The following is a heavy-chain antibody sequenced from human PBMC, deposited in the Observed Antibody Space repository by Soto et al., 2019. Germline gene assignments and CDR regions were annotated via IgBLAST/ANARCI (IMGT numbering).Heavy chain of an antibody. CDR1: GFTFSSYA. V-gene: IGHV3-23*01. D-gene: IGHD6-13*01. CDR3: VKGGGQQYYFDY. J-gene: IGHJ4*02. Sequence: EVQLLESGGGLVQPGGSLRLSCAASGFTFSSYAMSWVRQAPGKGLEWVSAISGSGGSTYYADSVKGRFTISRDNSKNTLYLQMNSLRAEDTAVYYCVKGGGQQYYFDYWGQGTLVTVSS. CDR2: ISGSGGST.